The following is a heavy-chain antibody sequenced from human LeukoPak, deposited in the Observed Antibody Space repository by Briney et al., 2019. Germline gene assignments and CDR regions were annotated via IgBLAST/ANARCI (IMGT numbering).Heavy chain of an antibody. D-gene: IGHD3-10*01. J-gene: IGHJ5*02. CDR3: AHEYGSGNWFDP. CDR2: INPNSGGT. Sequence: ASVKVSCKASGYTFTGYYMHWARQAPGRGLEWMGWINPNSGGTNYAQKFQGRVTMTRDTSISTAYMELSRLRSDDTAVYYCAHEYGSGNWFDPWGQGTLVTVSS. V-gene: IGHV1-2*02. CDR1: GYTFTGYY.